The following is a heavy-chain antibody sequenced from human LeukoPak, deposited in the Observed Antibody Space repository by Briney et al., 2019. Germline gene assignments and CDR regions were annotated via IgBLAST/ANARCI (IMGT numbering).Heavy chain of an antibody. D-gene: IGHD2/OR15-2a*01. Sequence: SETLSLTCTVSGGSISISSDYWGWIRQPPGKGLEWIVDIYYSGTTNYNPSLKSRVTMSVDTSKIQVSLKLNSATAADTAVYYCARRLSTRSYYLDDWGQGTLVTVSS. CDR3: ARRLSTRSYYLDD. CDR1: GGSISISSDY. V-gene: IGHV4-39*01. CDR2: IYYSGTT. J-gene: IGHJ4*02.